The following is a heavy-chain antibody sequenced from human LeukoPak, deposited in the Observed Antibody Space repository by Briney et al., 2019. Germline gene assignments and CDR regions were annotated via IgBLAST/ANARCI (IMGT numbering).Heavy chain of an antibody. Sequence: TGGSLRLSCAASGFTFSSYAMSWVRQAPGKGLEWVSSISSSSSYIYYADSVKGRFTISRDNAKNSLYLQMNSLRAEDTAVYYCARDLRLLAAAGKGSVHWFDPWGQGTLVTVSS. CDR1: GFTFSSYA. CDR2: ISSSSSYI. D-gene: IGHD6-13*01. J-gene: IGHJ5*02. V-gene: IGHV3-21*01. CDR3: ARDLRLLAAAGKGSVHWFDP.